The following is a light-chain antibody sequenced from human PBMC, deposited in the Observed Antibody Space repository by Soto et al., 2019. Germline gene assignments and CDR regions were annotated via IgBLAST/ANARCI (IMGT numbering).Light chain of an antibody. Sequence: EVVLTXSPGTLSLSPGERATLSCRASQTVSNNYLAWYQLKPGQAPRLLIFGSSDRAAGIPDRFSGSGSGTDFTLTISRLEPEDVAVYYCQQYGSSPPYTFGQGTKLEIK. CDR3: QQYGSSPPYT. CDR1: QTVSNNY. CDR2: GSS. J-gene: IGKJ2*01. V-gene: IGKV3-20*01.